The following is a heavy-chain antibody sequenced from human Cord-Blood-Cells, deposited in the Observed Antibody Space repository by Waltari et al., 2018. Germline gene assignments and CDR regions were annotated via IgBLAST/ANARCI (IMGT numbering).Heavy chain of an antibody. CDR3: ASSPRLYDVNH. Sequence: EVQLVESGGGLVQPGGSLRLSCAASGFTFSSYWMSWVRQAPGKGLEWVANIKQDGSEKYYVDSVKGRFTISRDNAKHSLSLQMNSVIAEDTAVYYCASSPRLYDVNHWRQGTLVTVPS. CDR1: GFTFSSYW. J-gene: IGHJ5*02. CDR2: IKQDGSEK. D-gene: IGHD3-3*01. V-gene: IGHV3-7*01.